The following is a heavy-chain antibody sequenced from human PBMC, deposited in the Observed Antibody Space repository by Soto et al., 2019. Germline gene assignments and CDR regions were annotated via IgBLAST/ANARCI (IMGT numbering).Heavy chain of an antibody. CDR3: AGRNGYYSGIDY. CDR1: GGSFSGYY. J-gene: IGHJ4*02. Sequence: QVQLQHWGAGLLKPSETLSLTGVVYGGSFSGYYWSWIRQPPGKGLEWFGEVNHSGGIDYNPSLKNRVTISVDTSKNQFSLKLSSVTAADTAVYYCAGRNGYYSGIDYWGQGTLVTVSS. V-gene: IGHV4-34*02. D-gene: IGHD3-22*01. CDR2: VNHSGGI.